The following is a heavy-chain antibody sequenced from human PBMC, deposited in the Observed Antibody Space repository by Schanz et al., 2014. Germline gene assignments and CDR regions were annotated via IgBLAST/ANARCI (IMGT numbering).Heavy chain of an antibody. Sequence: QVQLVESGGGVVQPGRSLRLSCAASGFNFGSHGMHWVRQAPGKGLEWVAVISYDGSFKNYADSVRGRITMSRDNSKNTMYLQINNLRADDTAVYHCVSSGSYSSYAFWGQGTLVAVSS. J-gene: IGHJ4*02. CDR1: GFNFGSHG. V-gene: IGHV3-33*01. D-gene: IGHD3-10*01. CDR2: ISYDGSFK. CDR3: VSSGSYSSYAF.